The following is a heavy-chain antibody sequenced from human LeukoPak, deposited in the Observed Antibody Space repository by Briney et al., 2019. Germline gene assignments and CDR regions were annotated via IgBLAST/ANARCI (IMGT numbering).Heavy chain of an antibody. J-gene: IGHJ5*01. CDR2: ISSSSSNI. V-gene: IGHV3-21*01. Sequence: PGGSLRLSCAASGFTFSTYSMNWVRQAPGKGLEWVSSISSSSSNIYYADSVKGRFTISRDNAKNSLYLQMNSLRAEDTAVYYCARAHIAAAYNWFDSWGQGTLVTVSS. D-gene: IGHD6-13*01. CDR3: ARAHIAAAYNWFDS. CDR1: GFTFSTYS.